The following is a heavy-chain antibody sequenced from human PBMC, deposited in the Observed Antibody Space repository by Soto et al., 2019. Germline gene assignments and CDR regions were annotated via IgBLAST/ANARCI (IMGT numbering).Heavy chain of an antibody. V-gene: IGHV3-23*01. CDR2: ISGSGATR. D-gene: IGHD2-2*01. CDR1: GFTFSTYS. Sequence: EVQLLESGGGLVQPGGSLRLSCAASGFTFSTYSMNWVRQAPGKGLEWVSIISGSGATRYYADSVKGRFTISKDNSENTLYLQMNDLRAEDPALYYCATKSPPMWGQGTLVTVSS. J-gene: IGHJ4*02. CDR3: ATKSPPM.